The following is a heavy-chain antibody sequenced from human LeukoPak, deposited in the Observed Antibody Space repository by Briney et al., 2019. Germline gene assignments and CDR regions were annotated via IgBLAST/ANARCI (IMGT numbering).Heavy chain of an antibody. V-gene: IGHV3-30*18. CDR2: ISYDGSNK. CDR3: AKARESSGWYGWFDP. J-gene: IGHJ5*02. Sequence: PGGSLRLSCAASGFTFSSYGMHWVRQAPGKGLEWVAVISYDGSNKYYADSVKGRFTISRDNSKDTLYLQMNSLRAEDTAVYYCAKARESSGWYGWFDPWGQGTLVTVSS. CDR1: GFTFSSYG. D-gene: IGHD6-19*01.